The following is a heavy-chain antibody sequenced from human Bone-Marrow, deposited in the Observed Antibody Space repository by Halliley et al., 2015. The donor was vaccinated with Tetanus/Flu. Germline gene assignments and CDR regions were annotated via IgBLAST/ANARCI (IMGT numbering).Heavy chain of an antibody. CDR3: ARDLGDGIYTGGLDY. J-gene: IGHJ4*02. Sequence: WSSANNGYTNYAQKFHGRVTVPPDSSTSTTYMELRSLTPDDTAVYYCARDLGDGIYTGGLDYWGQGTLITVSS. D-gene: IGHD3-10*01. CDR2: SSANNGYT. V-gene: IGHV1-18*01.